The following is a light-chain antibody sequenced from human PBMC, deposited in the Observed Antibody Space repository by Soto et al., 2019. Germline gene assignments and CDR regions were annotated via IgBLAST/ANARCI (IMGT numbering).Light chain of an antibody. CDR2: DAS. CDR3: QQRSNWPPT. J-gene: IGKJ4*01. CDR1: QSVSSMY. V-gene: IGKV3D-20*02. Sequence: EIVLTQSPGTLSLSPGERATLSCRASQSVSSMYLAWYQPKPGHAPRLLIYDASNRATDIPDRFSGSGSGTDFTLTIRRLEPEDFAGYYCQQRSNWPPTFGGGTKVDIK.